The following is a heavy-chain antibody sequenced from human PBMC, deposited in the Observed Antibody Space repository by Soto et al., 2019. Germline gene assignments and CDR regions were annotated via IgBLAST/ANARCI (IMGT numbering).Heavy chain of an antibody. CDR1: GFTFSDEN. Sequence: PGGSLRLSCSASGFTFSDENMSWVRQVPGKGLEWVSGISGGGSYIFYADSVQGRFSISRDNPKNSLFLEMNSLRVEDTAVYYCARDSDCHSTCSFFPPHSWGQGTTVTVSS. D-gene: IGHD2-2*01. CDR3: ARDSDCHSTCSFFPPHS. V-gene: IGHV3-21*06. CDR2: ISGGGSYI. J-gene: IGHJ6*02.